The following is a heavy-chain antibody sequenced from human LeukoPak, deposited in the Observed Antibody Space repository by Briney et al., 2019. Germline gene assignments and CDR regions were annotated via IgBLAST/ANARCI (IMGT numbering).Heavy chain of an antibody. Sequence: GGSLRLSCAASGLTFSSYAMSWVRQAPGKGLEWVSATSGSGGSTYYADSVKGRFTISRDNSKNTLYLQMNSLRAEDTAVYYCAKDALGYCSGGSCYKFDYWGQGTLVTVSS. CDR1: GLTFSSYA. D-gene: IGHD2-15*01. J-gene: IGHJ4*02. CDR2: TSGSGGST. V-gene: IGHV3-23*01. CDR3: AKDALGYCSGGSCYKFDY.